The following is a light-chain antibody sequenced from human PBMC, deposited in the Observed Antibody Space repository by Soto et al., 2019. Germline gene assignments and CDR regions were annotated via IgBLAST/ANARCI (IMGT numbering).Light chain of an antibody. CDR1: QSVSSSY. Sequence: EIVLTQSPATLYLSPGERATLSCRASQSVSSSYLAWYQQKPGQAPRLLIYGASSRATGIPDRFSGSGSGTDFTLTISRLEPEDFAVYYCQQYGSSPWTFGQGTKV. CDR3: QQYGSSPWT. CDR2: GAS. J-gene: IGKJ1*01. V-gene: IGKV3-20*01.